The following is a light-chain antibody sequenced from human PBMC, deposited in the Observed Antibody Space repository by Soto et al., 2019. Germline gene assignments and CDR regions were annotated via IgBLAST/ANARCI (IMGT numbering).Light chain of an antibody. Sequence: IVLMQSPDTLSLSPGERATLSCMASRSLSSDYLAWYQQKPGQAPRLLIYGASNRATGIPDRFSGSGSGTDFTLTISRLEPEDFAVYYCQQYGGSPRTFGQGTKVDIK. V-gene: IGKV3-20*01. J-gene: IGKJ1*01. CDR1: RSLSSDY. CDR3: QQYGGSPRT. CDR2: GAS.